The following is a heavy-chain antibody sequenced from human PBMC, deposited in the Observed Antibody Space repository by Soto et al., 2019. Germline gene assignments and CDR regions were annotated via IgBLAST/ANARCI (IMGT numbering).Heavy chain of an antibody. V-gene: IGHV3-30*18. J-gene: IGHJ4*02. Sequence: GGSLRLSCAASGFTFSSYGMHWVRQAPGKGLEWVAVISYDGSNKYYADSVKGRFTISRDNSKNTLYLQMNSLRAEDTAVYYCAKGLYCSSTSCHDYWGQGTLVTVSS. D-gene: IGHD2-2*01. CDR2: ISYDGSNK. CDR3: AKGLYCSSTSCHDY. CDR1: GFTFSSYG.